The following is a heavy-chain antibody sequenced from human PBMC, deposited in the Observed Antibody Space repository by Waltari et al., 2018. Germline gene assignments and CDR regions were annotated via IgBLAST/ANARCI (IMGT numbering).Heavy chain of an antibody. Sequence: QVQLVDAGGGVVLPWVSLRLSCEASEFPFGSSALPWVRQAPGKGPEWVAVISYNARNIYYVDSVKGRFTISRDNSKKTLYLQMNSLRADDTAVYYCARDYCDRTNCHGMDVWGQGTTVTVSS. CDR2: ISYNARNI. J-gene: IGHJ6*02. D-gene: IGHD3-22*01. V-gene: IGHV3-30*04. CDR1: EFPFGSSA. CDR3: ARDYCDRTNCHGMDV.